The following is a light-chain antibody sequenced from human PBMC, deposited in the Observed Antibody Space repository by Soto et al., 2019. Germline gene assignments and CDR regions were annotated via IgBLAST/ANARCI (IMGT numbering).Light chain of an antibody. CDR3: QQRSKWLT. J-gene: IGKJ4*01. CDR1: RSVSSY. Sequence: EIVLTQSPATLSLYPGERATLSCRASRSVSSYLAWYQQKPGQAPRLLIYDASNRATGIPARFSGSGSGTDFTLTISSLEPEDFAVYYCQQRSKWLTFGGGTKVDIK. CDR2: DAS. V-gene: IGKV3-11*01.